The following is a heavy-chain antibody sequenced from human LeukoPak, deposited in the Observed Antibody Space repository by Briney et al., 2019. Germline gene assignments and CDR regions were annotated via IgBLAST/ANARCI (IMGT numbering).Heavy chain of an antibody. CDR3: ARVSSGVYFDY. D-gene: IGHD2-15*01. J-gene: IGHJ4*02. V-gene: IGHV4-59*01. CDR2: IYYIGST. CDR1: SDSISSYY. Sequence: SETLSLTCTVSSDSISSYYWSWIRQPPGKGLEWIGYIYYIGSTNYNPSLKSRVTISVDTSKNQFSLKLSSVTAADTAVYYCARVSSGVYFDYWGQGTLVTVSS.